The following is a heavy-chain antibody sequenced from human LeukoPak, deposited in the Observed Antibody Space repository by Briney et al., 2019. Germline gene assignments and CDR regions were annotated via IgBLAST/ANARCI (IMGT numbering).Heavy chain of an antibody. CDR2: ISSSSSYI. CDR1: GFTFSSYS. V-gene: IGHV3-21*01. CDR3: ARDPGIVVVPAAAHFDY. Sequence: GGSLRLSCAASGFTFSSYSMNWVRQAPGKGLEWVSSISSSSSYIYYADSVKGRFTISRDNAKNSLYLQMNSLRAEDTAVYYYARDPGIVVVPAAAHFDYWGQGTLVTVSS. D-gene: IGHD2-2*01. J-gene: IGHJ4*02.